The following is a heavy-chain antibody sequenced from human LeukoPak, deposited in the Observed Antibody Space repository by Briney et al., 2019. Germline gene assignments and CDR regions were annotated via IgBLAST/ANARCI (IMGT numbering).Heavy chain of an antibody. V-gene: IGHV3-23*01. CDR1: GFTFSSYA. CDR3: AKAKPESHYGAAPYFDY. J-gene: IGHJ4*02. CDR2: ISGSGGST. Sequence: PGGSLRLSCAASGFTFSSYAMSWVRQDPGKGLEWVSAISGSGGSTYYADSVKGRFTISRDNSKNTLYLQMNSLRAEDTAVYYCAKAKPESHYGAAPYFDYWGQGTLVTVSS. D-gene: IGHD4-17*01.